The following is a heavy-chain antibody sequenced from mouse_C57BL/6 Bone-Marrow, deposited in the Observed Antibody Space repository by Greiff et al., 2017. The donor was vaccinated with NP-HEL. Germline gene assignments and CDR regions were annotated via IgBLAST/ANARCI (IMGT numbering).Heavy chain of an antibody. CDR1: GFTFTDYY. Sequence: EVQLQQSGPVLVKPGPSVKISCKASGFTFTDYYMHWVKQSHGKSLEWIGLVYPYNGGTSYNQKFKGKATLTVDTSSSTAYMELNSLTSEDSAVYYCARERVYYDYDGAWFAYWGQGTLVTVSA. V-gene: IGHV1-36*01. CDR2: VYPYNGGT. D-gene: IGHD2-4*01. J-gene: IGHJ3*01. CDR3: ARERVYYDYDGAWFAY.